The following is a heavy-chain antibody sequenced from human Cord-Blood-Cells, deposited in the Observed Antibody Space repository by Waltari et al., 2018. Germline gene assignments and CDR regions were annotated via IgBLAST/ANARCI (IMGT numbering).Heavy chain of an antibody. CDR3: AREPDRGYSGYD. J-gene: IGHJ4*02. D-gene: IGHD5-12*01. CDR1: GFTFSSYE. CDR2: MSSSGSTI. Sequence: EVQLVESGGGLVQPGGSLRLSCAASGFTFSSYEMNWVRQAPGKGLEWFSYMSSSGSTIYYADSVKGRFTISRDNAKNSLYLQMNSLRAEDTAVYYCAREPDRGYSGYDWGQGTLVTVSS. V-gene: IGHV3-48*03.